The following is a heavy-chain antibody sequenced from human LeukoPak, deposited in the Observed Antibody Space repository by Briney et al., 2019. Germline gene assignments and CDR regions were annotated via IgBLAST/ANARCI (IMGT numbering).Heavy chain of an antibody. CDR1: GFTFSSYW. V-gene: IGHV3-48*04. J-gene: IGHJ4*02. Sequence: PGGSLRLSCAASGFTFSSYWMSWVRQAPGKGLEWVSYISDSGRTTSYADSVKGQFTISRDNAKNSLYLQMSSLRVEDTAVYYCASWAGNTQSDSWSGPFDYWGQGTLVTVSS. D-gene: IGHD3-3*01. CDR2: ISDSGRTT. CDR3: ASWAGNTQSDSWSGPFDY.